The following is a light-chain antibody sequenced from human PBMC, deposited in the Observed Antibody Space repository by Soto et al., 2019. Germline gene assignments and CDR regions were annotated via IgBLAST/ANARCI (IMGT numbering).Light chain of an antibody. CDR3: QAYDSSLSSL. Sequence: QSVLTQPPSVSGAPGQRVTISCTGSSSNIGAGYDVHWYQQLPGTAPKLLIYGNSNRPSGVPDRFSGSKSGTSASLAITGVQAEDDADYYCQAYDSSLSSLFGGGTKVTVL. CDR2: GNS. J-gene: IGLJ3*02. V-gene: IGLV1-40*01. CDR1: SSNIGAGYD.